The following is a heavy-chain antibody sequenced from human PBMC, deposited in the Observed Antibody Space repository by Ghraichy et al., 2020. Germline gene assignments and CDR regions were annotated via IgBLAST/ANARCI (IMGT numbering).Heavy chain of an antibody. Sequence: SGPTLVKPTQTLTLTCTFSGFSLSTSGVGVGWIRQPPGKALEWLALIYWNDDKRYSPSLKSRLTITKDTSKNQVVLTMTNMDPVDTATYYCAHEVGLWGDSYYFDYWGQGTLVTVSS. CDR1: GFSLSTSGVG. CDR3: AHEVGLWGDSYYFDY. CDR2: IYWNDDK. V-gene: IGHV2-5*01. D-gene: IGHD2-21*01. J-gene: IGHJ4*02.